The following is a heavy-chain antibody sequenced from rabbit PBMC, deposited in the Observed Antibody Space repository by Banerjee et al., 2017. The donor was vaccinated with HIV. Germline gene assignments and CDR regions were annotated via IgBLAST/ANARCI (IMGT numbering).Heavy chain of an antibody. J-gene: IGHJ2*01. CDR2: IYAAKGST. Sequence: QEQLVESGGGLVQPGGSLKLSCKASGFDSSNYGVSWVRQAPGKGLEWIGIIYAAKGSTDYASWVNGRFTVSSDNAQSTVDLKMTSLTVADTATYFCARNYVNAFDPWGPGTLVTVS. CDR1: GFDSSNYG. V-gene: IGHV1S47*01. CDR3: ARNYVNAFDP. D-gene: IGHD1-1*01.